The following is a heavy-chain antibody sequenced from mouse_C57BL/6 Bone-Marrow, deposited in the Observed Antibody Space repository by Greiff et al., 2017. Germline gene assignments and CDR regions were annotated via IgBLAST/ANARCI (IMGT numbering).Heavy chain of an antibody. CDR1: GYSITSGYY. V-gene: IGHV3-6*01. D-gene: IGHD1-1*01. CDR2: ISYDGSN. Sequence: VQLQQSGPGLVKPSQSLSLTCSVTGYSITSGYYWNWIRQFPGNKLEWMGYISYDGSNNYNPSLKNRTSITRDTSKNQFFLKLNSVTTEDTATYDCARGFITTVGAKDWYFDVWGTGTTVTVSS. CDR3: ARGFITTVGAKDWYFDV. J-gene: IGHJ1*03.